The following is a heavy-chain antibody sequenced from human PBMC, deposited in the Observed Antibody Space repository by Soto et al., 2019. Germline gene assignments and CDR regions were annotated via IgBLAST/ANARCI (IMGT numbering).Heavy chain of an antibody. CDR1: GFTFSSYN. CDR3: AITRRDGYNNYYYYYGMDV. V-gene: IGHV3-21*06. J-gene: IGHJ6*02. D-gene: IGHD5-12*01. CDR2: ISSSSNYI. Sequence: GGSLRLSCAASGFTFSSYNMNWVRQAPGKGLEWVSSISSSSNYIYYADSVKGRFTISRDNAKNSLYLQMNSLRAEDTAVYYCAITRRDGYNNYYYYYGMDVWGQGTTVTVSS.